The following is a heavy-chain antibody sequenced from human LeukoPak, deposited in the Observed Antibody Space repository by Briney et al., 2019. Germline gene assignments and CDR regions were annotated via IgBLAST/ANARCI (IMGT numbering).Heavy chain of an antibody. J-gene: IGHJ4*02. CDR3: ARDAPLIAAADY. D-gene: IGHD6-13*01. V-gene: IGHV3-30*02. CDR2: IWYDGSNI. CDR1: GFTFSSYG. Sequence: PGGSLRLSCAASGFTFSSYGMHWARQAPGRGREWVAFIWYDGSNILYADSVKRRLTLSRDYPKHTLYLQMNSLRAEDTAVYYCARDAPLIAAADYWGQGNLVTVSS.